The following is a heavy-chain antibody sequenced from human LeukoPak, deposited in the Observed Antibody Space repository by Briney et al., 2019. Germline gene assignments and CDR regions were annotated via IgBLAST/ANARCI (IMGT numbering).Heavy chain of an antibody. Sequence: SGGSLRLSCAASGFTFDDYVMSLVRQVPGKGLWWVSGINWNGGSTGYADSVKGRFTLSRDTTKNSLYLQMNSLRAEDSALYYCARGRHTFIAVDYFDYWGQGTLVTVSS. J-gene: IGHJ4*02. CDR2: INWNGGST. CDR1: GFTFDDYV. V-gene: IGHV3-20*04. D-gene: IGHD6-19*01. CDR3: ARGRHTFIAVDYFDY.